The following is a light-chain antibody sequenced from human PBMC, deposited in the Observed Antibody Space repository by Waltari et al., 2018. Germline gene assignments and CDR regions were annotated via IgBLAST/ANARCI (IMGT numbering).Light chain of an antibody. Sequence: NFMLTQPHSVSESPGKTVTISCTVASGSIAGKYVQWYQQRPGSAPTTVIYEDDQRPSGVPDRFSGSIDRSSNSASLTISGLKTDDEADYYGQSSDTSARWVVGGGTRLTVL. CDR2: EDD. V-gene: IGLV6-57*02. J-gene: IGLJ3*02. CDR3: QSSDTSARWV. CDR1: SGSIAGKY.